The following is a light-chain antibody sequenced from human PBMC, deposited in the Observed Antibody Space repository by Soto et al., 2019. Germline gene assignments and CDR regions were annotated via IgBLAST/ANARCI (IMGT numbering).Light chain of an antibody. CDR2: DNN. V-gene: IGLV1-51*01. CDR3: ATWDGSLHGEV. J-gene: IGLJ2*01. Sequence: QSVLTQSPSVSAAPGQKVTISCSGSSSNIGNNYVSWYQQLPGTAPQLLIYDNNKRPSGIPDRFSGSKSGTSGTLDITGLQTGDEADDYCATWDGSLHGEVFGGGTKLTVL. CDR1: SSNIGNNY.